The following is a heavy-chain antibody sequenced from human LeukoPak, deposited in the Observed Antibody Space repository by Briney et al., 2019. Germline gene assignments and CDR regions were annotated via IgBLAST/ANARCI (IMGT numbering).Heavy chain of an antibody. CDR2: IYTGGNT. Sequence: GGSLRLSCAASGFTVESNYLSWVRQAPGKGLEWFSTIYTGGNTYYAASVKGRFTISRDFSKNTVFLHMNSLRAEDTAMYYCARGDDSGYYDYFDYWGQGALVTVSS. J-gene: IGHJ4*02. CDR1: GFTVESNY. CDR3: ARGDDSGYYDYFDY. D-gene: IGHD3-22*01. V-gene: IGHV3-53*01.